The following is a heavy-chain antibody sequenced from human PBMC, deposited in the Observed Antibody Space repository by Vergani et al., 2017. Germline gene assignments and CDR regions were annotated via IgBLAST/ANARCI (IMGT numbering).Heavy chain of an antibody. CDR1: GGSISSSSYY. CDR2: IYTSGST. V-gene: IGHV4-61*02. D-gene: IGHD2-15*01. CDR3: ARDKVVVVVAATLEYYYYYMDV. Sequence: QLQLQESGPGLVKPSETLSLTCTVSGGSISSSSYYWSWIRQPAGKGLEWIGRIYTSGSTNYNPSLKSRVTMSVDTSKNQFSLKLSSVTAADTAVYYCARDKVVVVVAATLEYYYYYMDVWGKGTTVTVSS. J-gene: IGHJ6*03.